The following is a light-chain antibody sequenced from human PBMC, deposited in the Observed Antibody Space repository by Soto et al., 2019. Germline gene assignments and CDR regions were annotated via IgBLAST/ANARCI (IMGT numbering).Light chain of an antibody. CDR3: QQYNKWPIT. CDR2: RAS. J-gene: IGKJ5*01. V-gene: IGKV3-15*01. Sequence: EIVMTQSPATLSVSPGEVATLSFRASQSVRSNLAWYYQKPGQAPRLLIYRASSRAAGLPDRFSGSGSETEFTLTISSLQSEDFAVYYCQQYNKWPITFGQGTRLEIK. CDR1: QSVRSN.